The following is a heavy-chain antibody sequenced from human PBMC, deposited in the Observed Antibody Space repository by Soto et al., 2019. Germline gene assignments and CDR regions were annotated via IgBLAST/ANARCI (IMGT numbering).Heavy chain of an antibody. Sequence: SVKVSCKASGGPYNSFAISWVRQAPGQGLEWIGGIIPVFGTATYAQKFKGRVTITAEESTSTAHMELSSLTSEDTAVYYCARFLGGAGSYYDGQNYNYYNGMDVWGQGTTVTV. J-gene: IGHJ6*02. CDR1: GGPYNSFA. V-gene: IGHV1-69*13. CDR2: IIPVFGTA. D-gene: IGHD3-10*01. CDR3: ARFLGGAGSYYDGQNYNYYNGMDV.